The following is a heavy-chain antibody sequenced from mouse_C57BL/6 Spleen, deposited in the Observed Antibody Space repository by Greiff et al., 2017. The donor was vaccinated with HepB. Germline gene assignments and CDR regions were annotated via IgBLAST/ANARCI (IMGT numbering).Heavy chain of an antibody. CDR1: GYTFTSYW. CDR2: IDPSDSYT. J-gene: IGHJ3*01. Sequence: QVQLTQPGAELVRPGTSVKLSCKASGYTFTSYWMHWVKQRPGQGLEWIGVIDPSDSYTNYNQKFKGKATLTVDTSYSTAYMQRSSLTSEDSAVYDCAREGDAYWGQGTLVTVSA. V-gene: IGHV1-59*01. CDR3: AREGDAY.